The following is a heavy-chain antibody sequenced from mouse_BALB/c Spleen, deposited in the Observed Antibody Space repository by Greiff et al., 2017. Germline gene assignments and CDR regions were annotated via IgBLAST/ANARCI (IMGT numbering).Heavy chain of an antibody. Sequence: VKLMESGPGLVAPSQSLSITCTVSGFSLTGYGVNWVRQPPGKGLEWLGMIWGDGSTDYNSALKSRLSISKDNSKSQVFLKMNSLQTDDTARYYCARDGFTTATLYAMDYWGQGTSVTVSS. CDR2: IWGDGST. J-gene: IGHJ4*01. D-gene: IGHD1-2*01. V-gene: IGHV2-6-7*01. CDR1: GFSLTGYG. CDR3: ARDGFTTATLYAMDY.